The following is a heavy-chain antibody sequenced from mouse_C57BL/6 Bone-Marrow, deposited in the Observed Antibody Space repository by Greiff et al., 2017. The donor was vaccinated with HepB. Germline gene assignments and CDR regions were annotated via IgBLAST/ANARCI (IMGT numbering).Heavy chain of an antibody. D-gene: IGHD1-1*01. J-gene: IGHJ3*01. CDR2: IWGVGST. V-gene: IGHV2-6*01. CDR1: GFSLTSYG. Sequence: QVQLKQSGPGLVAPSQSLSITCTVSGFSLTSYGVDWVRQSPGKGLEWLGVIWGVGSTNYNSALKSRLSISKDNSKSQVFLKMNSLQTDDTAMYYCASGYYGSSYGFAYWGQGTLVTVSA. CDR3: ASGYYGSSYGFAY.